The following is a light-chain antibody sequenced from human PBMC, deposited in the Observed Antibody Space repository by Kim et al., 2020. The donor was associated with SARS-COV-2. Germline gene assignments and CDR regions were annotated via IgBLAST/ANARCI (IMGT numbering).Light chain of an antibody. V-gene: IGLV3-9*01. J-gene: IGLJ3*02. CDR2: RDS. Sequence: VAGGKTASGTGGGRDIGGENVHWYQQKPGQAPVLVIYRDSNRPSAIPERFSGSNSGNTATLTISRAQAGDEADYYCQVWDSSTAWVFGGGTQLTVL. CDR1: DIGGEN. CDR3: QVWDSSTAWV.